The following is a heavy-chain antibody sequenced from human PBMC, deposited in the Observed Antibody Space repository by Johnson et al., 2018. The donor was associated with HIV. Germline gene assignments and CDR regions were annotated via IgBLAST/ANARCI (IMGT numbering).Heavy chain of an antibody. CDR2: IKQDGSEK. CDR3: VKVGLVGGKEGVGGFDI. Sequence: VQLVESGGGLVKPGGSLRLSCAASGFTFSSYWMSWVRQAPGKGLEWVANIKQDGSEKYYVDSVKGRFTISRDNSKSTLYLQMISLRAEDTAVFYCVKVGLVGGKEGVGGFDIWGPGTMVTVSS. D-gene: IGHD1-26*01. V-gene: IGHV3-7*03. CDR1: GFTFSSYW. J-gene: IGHJ3*02.